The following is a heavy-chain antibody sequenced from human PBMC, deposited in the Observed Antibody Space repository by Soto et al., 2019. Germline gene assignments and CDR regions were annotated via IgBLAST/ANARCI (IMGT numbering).Heavy chain of an antibody. V-gene: IGHV4-31*03. J-gene: IGHJ5*02. Sequence: QVQLQESGPGLVKPSQTLSLTCTVSGGSISSGGYYWSWIRQHPGKGLEWIGYIYYSGSTYYNPSLKSRVTLSLDPSKNQFSLKLSSVTAADTAVYYCARDRREVVVETKRGDWFDPWGQGTLVTVS. D-gene: IGHD2-21*01. CDR3: ARDRREVVVETKRGDWFDP. CDR2: IYYSGST. CDR1: GGSISSGGYY.